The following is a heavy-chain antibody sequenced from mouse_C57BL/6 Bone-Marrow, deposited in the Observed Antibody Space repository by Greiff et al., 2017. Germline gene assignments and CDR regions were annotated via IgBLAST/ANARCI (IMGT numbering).Heavy chain of an antibody. J-gene: IGHJ2*01. CDR3: ARWGYYGSRDY. Sequence: VQLQQPGAELVMPGASVKLSCKASGYTFTSYWMHWVKQRPGQGLEWIGNINPSNGGTNYNEKFKSKATLTVDKSSSTAYMQLSSLTSEDSAVYYCARWGYYGSRDYWGQGTTLTVSS. D-gene: IGHD1-1*01. CDR2: INPSNGGT. V-gene: IGHV1-53*01. CDR1: GYTFTSYW.